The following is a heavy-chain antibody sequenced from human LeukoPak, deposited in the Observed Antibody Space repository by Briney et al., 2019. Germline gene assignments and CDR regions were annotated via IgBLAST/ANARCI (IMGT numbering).Heavy chain of an antibody. J-gene: IGHJ4*02. V-gene: IGHV1-46*01. CDR2: INPSGGST. D-gene: IGHD6-19*01. Sequence: ASVKVSCKASGYTFTSYYMHWVRQAPGQGLEWMGIINPSGGSTSYAQKFQGRVTMTRDTSTSTVYMELSSLRSEDTAVYYCARGAYETLSGWSLYYFDYWGQGTLVTVSS. CDR3: ARGAYETLSGWSLYYFDY. CDR1: GYTFTSYY.